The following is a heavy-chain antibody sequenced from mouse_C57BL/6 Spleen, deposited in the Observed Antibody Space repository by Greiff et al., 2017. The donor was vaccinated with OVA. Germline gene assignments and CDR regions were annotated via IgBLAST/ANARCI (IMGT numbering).Heavy chain of an antibody. CDR1: GYTFTDYY. J-gene: IGHJ2*01. CDR3: ASASLYYGSSYDY. CDR2: IFPGSGST. D-gene: IGHD1-1*01. Sequence: VQLQQSGPELVKPGASVKISCKASGYTFTDYYINWVKQRPGQGLEWIGWIFPGSGSTYYNEKFKGKATLTVDKSSSTAYMLLSSLTSEDSAVYFCASASLYYGSSYDYWGQGTTLTVSS. V-gene: IGHV1-75*01.